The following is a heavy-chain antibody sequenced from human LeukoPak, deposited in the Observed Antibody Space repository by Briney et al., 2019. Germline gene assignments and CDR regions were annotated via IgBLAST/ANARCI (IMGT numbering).Heavy chain of an antibody. CDR3: ARDARFGSCDY. Sequence: GGSLRLSCAASGFTFSSYAMHWVRQAPGKGLEWVAVISYDRSNKYYADSVKGRFTISRDNSKNTLYLQMNSLRAEDTAVYYCARDARFGSCDYWGQGTLVTVSS. D-gene: IGHD2-2*01. J-gene: IGHJ4*02. CDR2: ISYDRSNK. CDR1: GFTFSSYA. V-gene: IGHV3-30-3*01.